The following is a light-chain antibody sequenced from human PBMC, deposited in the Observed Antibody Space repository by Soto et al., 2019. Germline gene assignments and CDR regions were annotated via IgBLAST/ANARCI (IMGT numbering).Light chain of an antibody. J-gene: IGLJ3*02. CDR2: DNN. V-gene: IGLV1-51*01. CDR3: GSWDSSLSAVV. CDR1: RSNIGNNY. Sequence: QAVVTQPPSVSAAPGQKVTISCSGSRSNIGNNYVSWYQQFPGTAPKVLIYDNNKRPSRIPDRFSGSNSGTSATLGITGLQTGDEADYYCGSWDSSLSAVVFGGGTQLTVL.